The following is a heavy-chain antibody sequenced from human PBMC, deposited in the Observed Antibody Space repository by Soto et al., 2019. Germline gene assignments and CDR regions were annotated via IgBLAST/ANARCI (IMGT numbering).Heavy chain of an antibody. CDR3: ASAVGDILTGYYGAFDI. CDR1: GYTFTSYY. J-gene: IGHJ3*02. V-gene: IGHV1-46*01. D-gene: IGHD3-9*01. Sequence: ASVKVSCKASGYTFTSYYMHWVRQAPGQGLEWMGIINPSGGSTSYAQKFQGRVTITRDTSASTACMELSSLRSEDTAVYYCASAVGDILTGYYGAFDIWGQGTMVTVSS. CDR2: INPSGGST.